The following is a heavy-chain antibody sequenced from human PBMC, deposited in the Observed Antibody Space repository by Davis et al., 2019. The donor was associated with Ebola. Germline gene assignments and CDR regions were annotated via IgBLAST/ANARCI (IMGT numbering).Heavy chain of an antibody. V-gene: IGHV4-59*01. J-gene: IGHJ5*02. D-gene: IGHD4-17*01. Sequence: PSETLSLTCTVSGGSISTYYWSWIRQPPGKGLEWIGYMYNSGSTNYNPALKSRVTISGATSKNQISLKVSSVTDADTAVYYCARDLGLRGWFDPWGQGTMVIVSS. CDR2: MYNSGST. CDR3: ARDLGLRGWFDP. CDR1: GGSISTYY.